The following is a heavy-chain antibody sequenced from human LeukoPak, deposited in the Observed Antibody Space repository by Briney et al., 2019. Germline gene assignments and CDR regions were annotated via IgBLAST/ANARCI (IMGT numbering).Heavy chain of an antibody. D-gene: IGHD6-19*01. V-gene: IGHV3-74*01. CDR1: GFTFSRYW. Sequence: GGSLRLSCAASGFTFSRYWMHWVRQAPGKGLVWVSRINSDGSSTGYADSVKGRFTISRDNAKNTLYLQMNSLRAEDTAVYYCARDLPGIAVAGPDYWGQGTLVTVSS. CDR3: ARDLPGIAVAGPDY. CDR2: INSDGSST. J-gene: IGHJ4*02.